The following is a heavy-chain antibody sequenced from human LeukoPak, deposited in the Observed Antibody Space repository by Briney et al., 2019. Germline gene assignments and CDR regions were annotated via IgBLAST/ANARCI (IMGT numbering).Heavy chain of an antibody. D-gene: IGHD1-26*01. CDR3: ARHEWELTLIFDY. V-gene: IGHV4-39*01. J-gene: IGHJ4*02. CDR2: IYYSGST. Sequence: SETLSLTCTVSGGSISSSSYYWGWIRQPPGKGLEWIGTIYYSGSTYYNPSLKSRVTISVDTSKNQFSLKLSSVTAADTAVYYCARHEWELTLIFDYWGQGTLVTVSS. CDR1: GGSISSSSYY.